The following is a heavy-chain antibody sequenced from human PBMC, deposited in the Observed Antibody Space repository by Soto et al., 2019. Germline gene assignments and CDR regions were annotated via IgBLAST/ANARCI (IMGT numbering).Heavy chain of an antibody. D-gene: IGHD3-3*01. V-gene: IGHV1-18*01. J-gene: IGHJ6*02. Sequence: ASVKVSCKASGYTFTSYGISWVRQAPGQGLEWMGWFSAYNGNTNYAQKLQGRVTMTTDTSTSTAYMELRSLRSDDTAVYYCARGAYYDFWSGYQMPYYYYGMDVWGQGTTVTVSS. CDR2: FSAYNGNT. CDR3: ARGAYYDFWSGYQMPYYYYGMDV. CDR1: GYTFTSYG.